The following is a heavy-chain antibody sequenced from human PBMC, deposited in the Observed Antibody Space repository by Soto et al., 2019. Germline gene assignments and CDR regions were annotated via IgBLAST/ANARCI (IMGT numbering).Heavy chain of an antibody. Sequence: ASVNVSCKASGYTFTNYYIHWVRQAPGQGLEWMGKIHPSGGSTNSAQKFQGRVTMTRDTSTSTVYMELSSLRSEDTAIYYCARDRWACSSTSCYSGSPWFDPWGQGTLVTVSS. V-gene: IGHV1-46*01. J-gene: IGHJ5*02. CDR1: GYTFTNYY. CDR3: ARDRWACSSTSCYSGSPWFDP. CDR2: IHPSGGST. D-gene: IGHD2-2*02.